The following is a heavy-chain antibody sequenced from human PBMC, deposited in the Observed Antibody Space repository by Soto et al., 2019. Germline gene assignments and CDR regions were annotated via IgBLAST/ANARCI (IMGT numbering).Heavy chain of an antibody. Sequence: SETLSLTCTVSGGSISSGNYSWSWVRQPPGKGLEWIGYIYHSGSPYYNPSLKSRVTLSVDTSNNQFSLKMSPVTAADTAVYFCARVLRYFDWSPLEAFDIWGPGTMVTVSS. V-gene: IGHV4-30-2*01. CDR3: ARVLRYFDWSPLEAFDI. J-gene: IGHJ3*02. CDR2: IYHSGSP. D-gene: IGHD3-9*01. CDR1: GGSISSGNYS.